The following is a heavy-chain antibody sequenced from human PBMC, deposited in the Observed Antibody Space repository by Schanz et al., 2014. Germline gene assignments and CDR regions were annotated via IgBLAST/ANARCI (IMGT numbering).Heavy chain of an antibody. CDR2: INAHTGNT. D-gene: IGHD2-2*01. CDR3: ARGGFFDSTSFDS. V-gene: IGHV1-46*03. Sequence: QVQLVQSGAEVKKPGVSVKVSCKASGYTFTTYYIHWVRQAPGQGLEWMGWINAHTGNTQYAQKFQGRVTMTRDTSTSTVYMELSSLRSEDTAVYYCARGGFFDSTSFDSWGQGTLVTVSS. J-gene: IGHJ4*02. CDR1: GYTFTTYY.